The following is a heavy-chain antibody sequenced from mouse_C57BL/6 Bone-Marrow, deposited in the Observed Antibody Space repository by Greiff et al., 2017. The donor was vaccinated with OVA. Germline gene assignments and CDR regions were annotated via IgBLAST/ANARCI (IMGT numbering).Heavy chain of an antibody. CDR3: ARYSSGYDYVFDY. CDR2: IRNKANGYTT. Sequence: EVKLMESGGGLVQPGGSLSLSCAASGFTFTDYYMSWVRQPPGKALEWLGFIRNKANGYTTEYSASVKGRFTISRDNSQSILYLQMNALRAEDSATYYCARYSSGYDYVFDYWGQGTTLTVSS. D-gene: IGHD3-2*02. J-gene: IGHJ2*01. CDR1: GFTFTDYY. V-gene: IGHV7-3*01.